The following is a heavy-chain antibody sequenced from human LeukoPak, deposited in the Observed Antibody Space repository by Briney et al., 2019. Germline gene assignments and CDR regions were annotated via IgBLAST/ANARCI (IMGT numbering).Heavy chain of an antibody. CDR1: GFTFSSYS. CDR2: ISSSSSTI. Sequence: PGGSLRLSCAASGFTFSSYSMNWVRQAPGKGLEWVSYISSSSSTIYYADSVKGRFTISRDNAKNSLYLQMNSLRAEDTAAYYCARGPYESLALFDYWGQGTLVTVSS. J-gene: IGHJ4*02. V-gene: IGHV3-48*01. D-gene: IGHD3-16*01. CDR3: ARGPYESLALFDY.